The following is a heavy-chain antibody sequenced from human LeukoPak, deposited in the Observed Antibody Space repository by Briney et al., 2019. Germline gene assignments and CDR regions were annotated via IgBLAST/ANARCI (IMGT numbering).Heavy chain of an antibody. CDR3: ARHEQSITIFGVVTDYYYYGMDV. V-gene: IGHV4-39*01. Sequence: KSSETLSLTCTVSGGSISSSSYYWGWIRQPPGKGLEWIGSIYYSGSTYYNPSLKGRVTISVDTSKNQFSLKLSSVTAADTAVYYCARHEQSITIFGVVTDYYYYGMDVWGQGTTVTVSS. D-gene: IGHD3-3*01. J-gene: IGHJ6*02. CDR2: IYYSGST. CDR1: GGSISSSSYY.